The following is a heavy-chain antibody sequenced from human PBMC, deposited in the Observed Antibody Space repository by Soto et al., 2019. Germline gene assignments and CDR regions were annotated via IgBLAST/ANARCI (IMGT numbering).Heavy chain of an antibody. D-gene: IGHD3-3*01. CDR2: MYPGDSDT. CDR3: ARLPRDCNKTSCYYADH. Sequence: GESLKISCRGSGYDFNTNWFGWVRQLPGRGLEWVGIMYPGDSDTRYNPSLQGHVTLSVDVTVSTAFLQWRSLETSDTGMYFCARLPRDCNKTSCYYADHWGQGTQVTSPQ. CDR1: GYDFNTNW. V-gene: IGHV5-51*01. J-gene: IGHJ4*02.